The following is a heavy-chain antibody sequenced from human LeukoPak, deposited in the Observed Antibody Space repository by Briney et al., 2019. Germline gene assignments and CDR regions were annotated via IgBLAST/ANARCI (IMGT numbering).Heavy chain of an antibody. CDR1: GNTFSGYY. CDR2: INPKSGGT. D-gene: IGHD1-26*01. CDR3: PAYYYYMDV. V-gene: IGHV1-2*02. Sequence: ASVKVSCKASGNTFSGYYMHWVRQAPGQGLEWMGWINPKSGGTNYAQKFQGRVTMTRDTSISTAYMELSRLRSDYCARGGLPAYYYYMDVWGKGTTVTVSS. J-gene: IGHJ6*03.